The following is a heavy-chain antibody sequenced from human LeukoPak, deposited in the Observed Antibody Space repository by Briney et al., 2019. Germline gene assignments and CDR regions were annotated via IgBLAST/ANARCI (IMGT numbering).Heavy chain of an antibody. CDR3: AKGFYDNSASGVFDI. D-gene: IGHD3-22*01. CDR1: KFTFSSFA. Sequence: GESLRLSCAASKFTFSSFAMSWVRQAPGKGLEWVSGISATGDSTYYTDSVKGRFTISRDNSKNTLYLQMSSLRAEDTAVYYCAKGFYDNSASGVFDIWGQGTMVTVSS. CDR2: ISATGDST. J-gene: IGHJ3*02. V-gene: IGHV3-23*01.